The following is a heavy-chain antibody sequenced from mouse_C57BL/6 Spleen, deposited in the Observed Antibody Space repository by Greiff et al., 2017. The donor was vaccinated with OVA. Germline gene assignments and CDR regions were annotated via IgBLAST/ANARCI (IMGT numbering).Heavy chain of an antibody. V-gene: IGHV1-64*01. CDR2: IHPNSGST. D-gene: IGHD2-2*01. J-gene: IGHJ3*01. CDR1: GYTFTSYW. CDR3: ARYGYDGGWFAY. Sequence: VQLQQSGAELVKPGASVKLSCKASGYTFTSYWMHWVKQRPGQGLEWIGMIHPNSGSTNYNEKFKSKATLTVDKSSSTAYMQLSSLTSEDSAVYYCARYGYDGGWFAYWGQGTLVTVSA.